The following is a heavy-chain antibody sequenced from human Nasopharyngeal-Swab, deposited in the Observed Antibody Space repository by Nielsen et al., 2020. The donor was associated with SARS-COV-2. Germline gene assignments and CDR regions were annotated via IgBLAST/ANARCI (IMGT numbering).Heavy chain of an antibody. J-gene: IGHJ4*02. CDR1: GFTFSSYA. D-gene: IGHD3-10*01. CDR3: AKDSDYYGSGSPFY. CDR2: ISYDGSNK. V-gene: IGHV3-30-3*01. Sequence: GGSLSLSCAASGFTFSSYAMHWVRQAPGKGLEWVAVISYDGSNKYYADSVKGRFTISRDNSKNTLYLQMNSLRAEDTAVYYCAKDSDYYGSGSPFYWGQGTLVTVSS.